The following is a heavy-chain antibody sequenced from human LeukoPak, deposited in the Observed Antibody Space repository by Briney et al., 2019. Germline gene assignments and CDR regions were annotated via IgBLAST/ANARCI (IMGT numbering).Heavy chain of an antibody. V-gene: IGHV1-2*02. J-gene: IGHJ6*03. CDR1: GYTFTGYY. CDR2: INPNSGGT. Sequence: GASVKVSCKASGYTFTGYYMHWVRQAPGQGLEWMGWINPNSGGTNYAQKFQGRVTMTRDTSISTAYMELSRLRSDDTAVYYCARASGVPRYYYYMDVWGKGTTVTVSS. CDR3: ARASGVPRYYYYMDV. D-gene: IGHD3-3*01.